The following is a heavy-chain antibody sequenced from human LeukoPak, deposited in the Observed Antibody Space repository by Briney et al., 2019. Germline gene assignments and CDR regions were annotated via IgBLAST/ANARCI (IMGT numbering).Heavy chain of an antibody. CDR1: GFAFRNYW. D-gene: IGHD2-15*01. Sequence: GGSLRLSCVASGFAFRNYWMYWVREGPGKGLVWLSRINPDGSTTTYADSVKGRSTISRDNAKNTVSLQMNRLRAEDTALYYCARDRTVGYLDVWGKGTTVTVSS. CDR3: ARDRTVGYLDV. CDR2: INPDGSTT. J-gene: IGHJ6*04. V-gene: IGHV3-74*01.